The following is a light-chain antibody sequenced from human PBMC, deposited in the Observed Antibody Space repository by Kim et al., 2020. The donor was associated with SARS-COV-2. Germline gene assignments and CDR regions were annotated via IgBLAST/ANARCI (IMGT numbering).Light chain of an antibody. V-gene: IGLV3-1*01. CDR1: KLGDKY. J-gene: IGLJ2*01. CDR3: QAWDSTTVI. Sequence: SYELTQPPSVSVSPGQTASISCSGDKLGDKYACWYQQRPGHSPVLVIYEGTRRPSGIPERLSASISGNTATLTISGTQAMDEADYYCQAWDSTTVIFGGGPQLTVL. CDR2: EGT.